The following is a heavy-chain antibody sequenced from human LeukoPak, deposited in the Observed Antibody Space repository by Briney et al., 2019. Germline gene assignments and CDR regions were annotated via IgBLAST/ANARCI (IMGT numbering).Heavy chain of an antibody. CDR2: IDPDGSDI. CDR1: GLTISKSW. Sequence: GGTLRLSCAVSGLTISKSWMSWVRQAPGKGLEWVANIDPDGSDIYYVDSVKGRFTVSRDNAKNSLYLQMNSLRVEDTGTYYCIRGSSSYWGQGTLVTV. J-gene: IGHJ4*02. V-gene: IGHV3-7*04. CDR3: IRGSSSY.